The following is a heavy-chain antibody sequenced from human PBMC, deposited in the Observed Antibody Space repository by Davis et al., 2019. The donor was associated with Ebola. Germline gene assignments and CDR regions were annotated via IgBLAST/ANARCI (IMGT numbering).Heavy chain of an antibody. CDR1: GGSFSGYY. Sequence: SETLSLTCAVYGGSFSGYYWSWIRQPPGKGLEWIGEINHSGGTNYNPSLKSRVTISVDTSKNQFSLKLSSVTAADTAVYYCATGGIAARTYYYYGMDVWGQGTTVTVSS. CDR2: INHSGGT. V-gene: IGHV4-34*01. D-gene: IGHD6-6*01. J-gene: IGHJ6*02. CDR3: ATGGIAARTYYYYGMDV.